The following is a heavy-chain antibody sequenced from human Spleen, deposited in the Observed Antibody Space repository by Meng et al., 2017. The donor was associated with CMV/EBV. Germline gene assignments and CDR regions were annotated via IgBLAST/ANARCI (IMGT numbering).Heavy chain of an antibody. V-gene: IGHV3-15*01. D-gene: IGHD1-14*01. J-gene: IGHJ5*02. CDR2: IKRKVYGGTT. CDR3: TREATVDRNYYWFDN. CDR1: GFTFNDAW. Sequence: GESLKISCAASGFTFNDAWMSWVRQAPGKGLEWVGRIKRKVYGGTTAYGAPVKGRFSISRDDSKNTLYLQINSLKTEDTGVYYCTREATVDRNYYWFDNWGQGTLVTVSS.